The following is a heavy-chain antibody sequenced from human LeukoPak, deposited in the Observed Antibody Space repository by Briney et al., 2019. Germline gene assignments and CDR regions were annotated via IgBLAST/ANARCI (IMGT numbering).Heavy chain of an antibody. Sequence: ASVKVSCXASGYTFTTYGISWVRQARGQGLEWMAWISAYNGNTNYAQKLQGRVTMTTDTSTSTAYMELRSLRSDDTAVYYCARGRVTYYYDSSGYYYFDYWGQGTLVTVSS. V-gene: IGHV1-18*01. D-gene: IGHD3-22*01. J-gene: IGHJ4*02. CDR1: GYTFTTYG. CDR2: ISAYNGNT. CDR3: ARGRVTYYYDSSGYYYFDY.